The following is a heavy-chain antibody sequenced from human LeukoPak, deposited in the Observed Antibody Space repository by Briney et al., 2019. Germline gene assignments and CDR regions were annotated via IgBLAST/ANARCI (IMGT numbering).Heavy chain of an antibody. J-gene: IGHJ4*02. Sequence: SETLSLTCAVSGGSIPSRGYYWSWIHQYPGKSLEWIGHIYSSGSTYYNPSLKSRHTISVDTSKNQFSLKVTSVTAADTAVYYCARLDGAYFDYWGRGTQVTVSS. CDR3: ARLDGAYFDY. CDR2: IYSSGST. D-gene: IGHD3-16*01. CDR1: GGSIPSRGYY. V-gene: IGHV4-31*11.